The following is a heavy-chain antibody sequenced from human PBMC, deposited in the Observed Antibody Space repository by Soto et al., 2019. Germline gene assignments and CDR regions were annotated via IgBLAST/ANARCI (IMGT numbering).Heavy chain of an antibody. V-gene: IGHV3-21*06. CDR2: ISSTTNYI. Sequence: GGSLRLSCAASWFTFTRYSMNWVREAPGKGLEWVSSISSTTNYIYYGDSMKGRFTISRDNAKNSLYLEMNSLRAEDTAVYYCARESEDLTSNFDYWGQGTLVTVSS. J-gene: IGHJ4*02. CDR3: ARESEDLTSNFDY. CDR1: WFTFTRYS.